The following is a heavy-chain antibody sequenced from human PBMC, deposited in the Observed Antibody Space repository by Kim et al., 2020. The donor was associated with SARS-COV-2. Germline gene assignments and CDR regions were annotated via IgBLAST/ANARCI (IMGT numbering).Heavy chain of an antibody. V-gene: IGHV3-7*01. J-gene: IGHJ4*02. CDR1: GFTFKSYW. CDR3: ALSRTLDY. CDR2: MKQDGSEK. D-gene: IGHD2-2*01. Sequence: GGSLRLSCAASGFTFKSYWRSGVRQAPGKGLEWVAKMKQDGSEKYYVDSVKGRFTISRDNANNSLYLQMNSLRAEDTAVYYCALSRTLDYWGRGTLVTVSS.